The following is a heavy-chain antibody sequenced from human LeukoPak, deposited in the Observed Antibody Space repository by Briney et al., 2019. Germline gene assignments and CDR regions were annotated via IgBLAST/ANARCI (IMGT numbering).Heavy chain of an antibody. CDR3: ARGLIVVVVAVYFDY. CDR1: GGSFSGYY. Sequence: PSETLSLTCAVYGGSFSGYYWSWIRQPPGKGLEWIGEINHSGSTNYNPSLKSRVTISVDTSKNQFSLKLSSVTAADTAVYYCARGLIVVVVAVYFDYWGLGTLVTVSS. CDR2: INHSGST. D-gene: IGHD2-15*01. J-gene: IGHJ4*02. V-gene: IGHV4-34*01.